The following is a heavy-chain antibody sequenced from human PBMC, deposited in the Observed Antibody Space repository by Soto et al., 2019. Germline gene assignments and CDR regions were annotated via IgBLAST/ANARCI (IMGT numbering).Heavy chain of an antibody. Sequence: QVQLVQSGAEVKKPGASVKVSCKASGYTFTSYGISWVRQAPGQGLEWMGWISAYTGNTNYAQKLQGRATMTTDTTTSTADMELRSLRADDTAVYDGARGAPGYYGSGSYSDYWGQGTLVTVSS. D-gene: IGHD3-10*01. CDR1: GYTFTSYG. V-gene: IGHV1-18*01. CDR3: ARGAPGYYGSGSYSDY. J-gene: IGHJ4*02. CDR2: ISAYTGNT.